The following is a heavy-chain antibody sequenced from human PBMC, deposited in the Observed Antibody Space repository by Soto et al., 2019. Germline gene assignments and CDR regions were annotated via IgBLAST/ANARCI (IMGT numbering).Heavy chain of an antibody. CDR2: IYYSGST. V-gene: IGHV4-59*01. CDR3: ARRARFGGLLGSWGYMDV. D-gene: IGHD3-10*01. Sequence: SETLSLTCTVSGGSISSYYWSWIRQPPGKGLEWIGYIYYSGSTNYNPSLKSRVTISVDTSKNQFSLKLSSVTAADTAVYYCARRARFGGLLGSWGYMDVWGKGTTVTVSS. J-gene: IGHJ6*03. CDR1: GGSISSYY.